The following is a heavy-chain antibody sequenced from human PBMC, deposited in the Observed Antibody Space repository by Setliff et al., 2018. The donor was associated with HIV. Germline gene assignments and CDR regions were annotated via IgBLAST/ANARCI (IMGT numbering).Heavy chain of an antibody. CDR3: ARGAYGSGSLYYMDV. J-gene: IGHJ6*03. D-gene: IGHD3-10*01. Sequence: PSETLSLTCTVSGGSISSYYWSWIRQSPGKGLEWIGYIYYSGSTNYNPSLKSRVSTSVATSKNQFSLKLSSVTAADTAVYYCARGAYGSGSLYYMDVWGEGTTVTVSS. V-gene: IGHV4-59*08. CDR2: IYYSGST. CDR1: GGSISSYY.